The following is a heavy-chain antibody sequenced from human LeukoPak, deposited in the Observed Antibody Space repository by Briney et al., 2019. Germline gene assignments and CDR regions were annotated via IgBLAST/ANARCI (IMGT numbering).Heavy chain of an antibody. CDR3: AKAPTIFGVVIIGFDY. Sequence: GGSLRLSCAASGFTFSSYGMHWVRQAPGKGLEWVAFIRYDGSNKYYADSVKGRFTISRDNSKNTLYLQMNSLRAEDTAVYYCAKAPTIFGVVIIGFDYWGQGTLVTVSS. J-gene: IGHJ4*02. D-gene: IGHD3-3*01. CDR2: IRYDGSNK. CDR1: GFTFSSYG. V-gene: IGHV3-30*02.